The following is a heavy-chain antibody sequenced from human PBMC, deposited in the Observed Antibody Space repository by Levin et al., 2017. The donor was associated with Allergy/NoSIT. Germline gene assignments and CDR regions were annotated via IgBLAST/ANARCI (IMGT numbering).Heavy chain of an antibody. CDR3: AKDLMSIAAAGVFDY. V-gene: IGHV3-9*01. Sequence: PGGSLRLSCAASGFTFDDYAMHWVRQAPGKGLEWVSGISWNSGSIGYADSVKGRFTISRDNAKNSLYLQMNSLRAEDTALYYCAKDLMSIAAAGVFDYWGQGTLVTVSS. CDR1: GFTFDDYA. D-gene: IGHD6-13*01. CDR2: ISWNSGSI. J-gene: IGHJ4*02.